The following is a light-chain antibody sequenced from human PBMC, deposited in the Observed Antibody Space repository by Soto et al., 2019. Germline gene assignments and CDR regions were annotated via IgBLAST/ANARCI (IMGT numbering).Light chain of an antibody. V-gene: IGKV3-15*01. CDR1: QGISDN. CDR2: DTS. J-gene: IGKJ4*01. CDR3: QRYNSGPLT. Sequence: VLTQSPATVSVSLGEGVTLSCRASQGISDNLAWYQQKPGQTPRLLIYDTSARASGVPARFSGSRSGPEFTLTISSLQSEDFAIYYCQRYNSGPLTFGGGTKVESK.